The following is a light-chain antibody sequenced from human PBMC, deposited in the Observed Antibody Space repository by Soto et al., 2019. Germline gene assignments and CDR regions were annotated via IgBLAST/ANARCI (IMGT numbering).Light chain of an antibody. CDR1: QRVSSY. CDR3: QQRSNWPPYT. J-gene: IGKJ2*01. CDR2: DAS. V-gene: IGKV3-11*01. Sequence: EIVLTQSPATLSLSPGERATLSCRASQRVSSYLAWYQQKPGQAPRLLIYDASNMATGIPARFSGSGSGTDFTLTISSLEPEDFAVYYWQQRSNWPPYTFGQGTKLEIK.